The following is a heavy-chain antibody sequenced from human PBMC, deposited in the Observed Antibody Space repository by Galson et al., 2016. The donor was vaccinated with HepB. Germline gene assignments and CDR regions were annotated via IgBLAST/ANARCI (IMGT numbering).Heavy chain of an antibody. J-gene: IGHJ4*02. CDR3: ARASPDDYNGYFCFDY. CDR1: GYTFSNFG. CDR2: ISVSRGNT. D-gene: IGHD3-22*01. Sequence: SVKVSCKASGYTFSNFGLSWLRQAPGEGLEWMGWISVSRGNTNYAQKFQGRVTMTTDTSTSTAYMELRSLRSDDTAVYFCARASPDDYNGYFCFDYWGQGTLVTFAS. V-gene: IGHV1-18*04.